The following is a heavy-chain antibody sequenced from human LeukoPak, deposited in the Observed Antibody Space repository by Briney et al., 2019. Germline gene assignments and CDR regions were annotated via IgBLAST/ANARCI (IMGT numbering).Heavy chain of an antibody. CDR3: ARGIVGAIYDAFDI. CDR2: MYYSERT. CDR1: GGSISTYH. D-gene: IGHD1-26*01. Sequence: SETLSLTCTVSGGSISTYHWSWIRQPPGKGLEWIGYMYYSERTDYNPSLKSRVIISIDTSKNQFSLKLSSVTAADTALYYCARGIVGAIYDAFDIWGQGTMVTVSS. J-gene: IGHJ3*02. V-gene: IGHV4-59*01.